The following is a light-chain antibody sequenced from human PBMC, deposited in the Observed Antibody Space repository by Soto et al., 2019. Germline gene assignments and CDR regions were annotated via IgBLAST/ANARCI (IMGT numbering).Light chain of an antibody. CDR3: KSYAGSNTYV. J-gene: IGLJ1*01. V-gene: IGLV2-8*01. CDR1: RNDIGAYEF. CDR2: EVV. Sequence: QSVLTQPPSASGSPGQPVTISCTGTRNDIGAYEFVSWYQHHPGKAPKLIIYEVVQRPSGVPDRFSGSKSGNTASLTVSGLQAADEADYYCKSYAGSNTYVFGTGTKGTVL.